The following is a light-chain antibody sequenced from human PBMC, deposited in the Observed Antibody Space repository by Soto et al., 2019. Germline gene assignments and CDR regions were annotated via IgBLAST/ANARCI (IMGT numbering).Light chain of an antibody. CDR1: QSISSW. V-gene: IGKV1-5*01. CDR2: DAS. CDR3: QQYNTYSSLT. J-gene: IGKJ4*01. Sequence: DILMTQSPSTLSASVGDRVTITCRASQSISSWLAWYQQKLGRAPRLLIYDASSLESGVPSRFSGSGYGTEFTLTISSLQPDDFATYYCQQYNTYSSLTFGGGTKVEIK.